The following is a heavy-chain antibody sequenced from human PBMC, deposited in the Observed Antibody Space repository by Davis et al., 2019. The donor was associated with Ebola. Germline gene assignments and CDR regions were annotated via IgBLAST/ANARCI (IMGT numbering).Heavy chain of an antibody. D-gene: IGHD2/OR15-2a*01. CDR1: GFTFSSYD. V-gene: IGHV3-30*18. CDR2: ISCNGYNN. Sequence: PGGSLRLSCAASGFTFSSYDIHWVRQAPGKGLEWVTVISCNGYNNSYADSVKGRFTISRDNPKNTLYLQMNSLRAEDTAVYYCVKSAYYCAKYGWNYNFGYYYSLDVWGQGTTVAVSS. J-gene: IGHJ6*02. CDR3: VKSAYYCAKYGWNYNFGYYYSLDV.